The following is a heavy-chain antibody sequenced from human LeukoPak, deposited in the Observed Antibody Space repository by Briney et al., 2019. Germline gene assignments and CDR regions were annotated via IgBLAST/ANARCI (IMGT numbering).Heavy chain of an antibody. J-gene: IGHJ4*02. D-gene: IGHD5-18*01. CDR1: GQTLSDLS. V-gene: IGHV1-24*01. CDR2: SDPEDGER. Sequence: ASVTVSCKVSGQTLSDLSIHWLRQPPGKGLEWLGGSDPEDGERIYAQMFQGRVTMTEDTSIDTAYMELSSPRSEDTAVYYCVTGFTTMAVDYFDYWGQGTLVTVSP. CDR3: VTGFTTMAVDYFDY.